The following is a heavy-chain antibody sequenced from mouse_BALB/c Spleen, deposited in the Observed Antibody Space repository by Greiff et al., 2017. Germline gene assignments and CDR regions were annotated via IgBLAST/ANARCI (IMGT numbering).Heavy chain of an antibody. D-gene: IGHD1-1*01. CDR2: INPSSGYT. Sequence: VQLQQSAAELARPGASVKMSCKASGYTFTSYTMHWVKQRPGQGLEWIGYINPSSGYTEYNQKFKDKTTLTADKSSSTAYMQLSSLTSEDSAVYYCARYYYGSSYVNYWGQGTTLTVSS. J-gene: IGHJ2*01. CDR1: GYTFTSYT. CDR3: ARYYYGSSYVNY. V-gene: IGHV1-4*02.